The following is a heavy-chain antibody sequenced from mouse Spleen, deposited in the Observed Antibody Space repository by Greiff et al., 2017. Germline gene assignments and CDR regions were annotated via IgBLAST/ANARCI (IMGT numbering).Heavy chain of an antibody. Sequence: EVQGVESGGGLVKPGGSLKLSCAASGFTFSSYAMSWVRQTPEKRLEWVASISSGGSTYYPDSVKGRFTISRDNARNILYLQMSSLRSEDTAMYYCARGKYGNYVGDYWGQGTTLTVSS. D-gene: IGHD2-10*02. CDR2: ISSGGST. CDR3: ARGKYGNYVGDY. J-gene: IGHJ2*01. CDR1: GFTFSSYA. V-gene: IGHV5-6-5*01.